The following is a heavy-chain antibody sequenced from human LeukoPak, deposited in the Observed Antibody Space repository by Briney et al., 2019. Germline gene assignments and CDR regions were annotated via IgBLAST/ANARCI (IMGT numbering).Heavy chain of an antibody. V-gene: IGHV3-23*01. CDR2: ISGSGGST. D-gene: IGHD6-13*01. CDR1: GFAFTDYA. CDR3: AKGSSWNN. J-gene: IGHJ4*02. Sequence: GGSLRLSCAASGFAFTDYAISWVRQAPGKGLEWVSAISGSGGSTYYADSVKGRFTISRDNSKNTLYLQMNSLRAEDTAVYYCAKGSSWNNWGQGTLVTVSS.